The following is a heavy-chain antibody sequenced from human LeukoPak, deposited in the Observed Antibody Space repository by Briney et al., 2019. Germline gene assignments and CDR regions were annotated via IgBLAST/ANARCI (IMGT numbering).Heavy chain of an antibody. D-gene: IGHD2-2*01. CDR1: GYTFTSYG. V-gene: IGHV1-18*01. CDR2: ISAYNGNT. Sequence: ASVTVSCTASGYTFTSYGISWVRQAPGQGLEWMGWISAYNGNTNYAQKLQGRVTMTTDTSTSTAYMELRSLRSDDTAVYYCARESTRLYGMDVWGQGTTVTVSS. CDR3: ARESTRLYGMDV. J-gene: IGHJ6*02.